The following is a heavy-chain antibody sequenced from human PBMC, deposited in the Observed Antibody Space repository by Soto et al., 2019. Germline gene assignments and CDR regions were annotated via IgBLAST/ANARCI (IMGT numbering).Heavy chain of an antibody. CDR1: GGSISSGDYY. CDR3: ASSYDSSPEYFQH. CDR2: IYYSGST. J-gene: IGHJ1*01. V-gene: IGHV4-30-4*01. D-gene: IGHD3-22*01. Sequence: QVQLQESGPGLVKPSQTLSLTCTVSGGSISSGDYYWSWIRQPPGKGLEWIGYIYYSGSTYYNPSLKSRVTISVDPSKDQFSLKVSSVSAAASAVYYCASSYDSSPEYFQHWGQGTLVTVSS.